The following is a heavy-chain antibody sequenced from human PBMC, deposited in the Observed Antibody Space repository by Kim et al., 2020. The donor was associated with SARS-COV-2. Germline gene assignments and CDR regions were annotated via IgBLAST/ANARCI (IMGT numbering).Heavy chain of an antibody. CDR1: GFTFSDYA. CDR2: IGAGGINT. J-gene: IGHJ4*02. D-gene: IGHD3-16*01. CDR3: ARRGGRGTFDY. V-gene: IGHV3-23*01. Sequence: GGSLRLSCAASGFTFSDYAMTWVRQAPGKGLEWVSIIGAGGINTYYTDSVKGRFTISSDISKNTLYLQMNSLRAEDTAVYYCARRGGRGTFDYWGQGTLV.